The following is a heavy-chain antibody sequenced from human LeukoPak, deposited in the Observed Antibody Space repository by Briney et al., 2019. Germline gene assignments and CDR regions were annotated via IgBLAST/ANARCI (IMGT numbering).Heavy chain of an antibody. CDR3: AKANDSGFFPY. CDR1: GFTFSSYG. J-gene: IGHJ4*02. D-gene: IGHD3-10*01. Sequence: GGSLRLSCAASGFTFSSYGMHWVRQAPGKGLEWVSTITGSGGSTYYADSVKGRFTISRDNSKNTLYLQMNSLRAEDTAVYYCAKANDSGFFPYWGQGTLVTVSS. CDR2: ITGSGGST. V-gene: IGHV3-23*01.